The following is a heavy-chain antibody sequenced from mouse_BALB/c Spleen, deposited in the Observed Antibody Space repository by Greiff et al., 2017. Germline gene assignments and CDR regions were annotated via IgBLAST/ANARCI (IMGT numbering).Heavy chain of an antibody. D-gene: IGHD2-14*01. V-gene: IGHV2-9*02. Sequence: VKLVESGPGLVAPSQSLSITCTVSGFSLTSYGVHWVRQPPGKGLEWLGVIWAGGSTNYNSALMSRLSISKDNSKSQVFLKMNSLQTDDTAMYYCAREDYRYEFAYWGQGTLVTVSA. CDR2: IWAGGST. J-gene: IGHJ3*01. CDR3: AREDYRYEFAY. CDR1: GFSLTSYG.